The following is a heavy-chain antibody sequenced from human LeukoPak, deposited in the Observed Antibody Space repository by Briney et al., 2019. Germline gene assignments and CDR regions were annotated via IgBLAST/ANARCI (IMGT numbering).Heavy chain of an antibody. CDR3: ARDSYSGYDY. D-gene: IGHD5-12*01. J-gene: IGHJ4*02. CDR2: IFPIFGIA. CDR1: GYTFTSYG. Sequence: SVKVSCKASGYTFTSYGISWVRQAPGQGLEWMGRIFPIFGIANYAQKFQGRVTITADKSTSTAYMELSSLRSEDTAVYYCARDSYSGYDYWGQGTLVTVSS. V-gene: IGHV1-69*04.